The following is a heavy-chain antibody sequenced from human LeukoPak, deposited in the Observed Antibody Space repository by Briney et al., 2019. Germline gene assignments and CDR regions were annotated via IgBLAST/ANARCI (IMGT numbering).Heavy chain of an antibody. CDR2: INTDGTIT. J-gene: IGHJ4*02. CDR3: ARDWQSGVDY. Sequence: GGSLRLSCAASGFSFSNYWMNWVRQAPGKGLVWVSRINTDGTITTYADSVKGRFTISRDNAKNTLYLQMSSLRGEDTAVYYCARDWQSGVDYWGQGTLVTVSS. V-gene: IGHV3-74*01. D-gene: IGHD3-10*01. CDR1: GFSFSNYW.